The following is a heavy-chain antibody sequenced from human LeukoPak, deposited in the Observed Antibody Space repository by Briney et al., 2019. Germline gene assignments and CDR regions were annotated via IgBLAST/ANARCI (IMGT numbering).Heavy chain of an antibody. D-gene: IGHD3-3*01. J-gene: IGHJ4*02. CDR2: IYPGDSDT. Sequence: GESLKISCTSSGYTFPNYWIGWVRQMPGKGLEWMGVIYPGDSDTRYSPSFQGQVTISVDRSISTAYLQWTSLKASDTAMYYCARSEAIFGVVITWGQGTLVTVSS. CDR1: GYTFPNYW. V-gene: IGHV5-51*01. CDR3: ARSEAIFGVVIT.